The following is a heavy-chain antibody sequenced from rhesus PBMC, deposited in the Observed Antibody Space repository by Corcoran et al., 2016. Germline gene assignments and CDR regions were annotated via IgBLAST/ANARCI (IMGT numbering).Heavy chain of an antibody. Sequence: EVQLVESGRGSVQPGGSLRFSDEGSGFTFNMYVLHWVRQAPGKGLECVAVISSDGSTKYLADSVKDRFTISRDNSNNMVYLQMNNLKLEDTAVYYCTRFDYWGQGVVVTVSS. J-gene: IGHJ4*01. V-gene: IGHV3-54*02. CDR3: TRFDY. CDR1: GFTFNMYV. CDR2: ISSDGSTK.